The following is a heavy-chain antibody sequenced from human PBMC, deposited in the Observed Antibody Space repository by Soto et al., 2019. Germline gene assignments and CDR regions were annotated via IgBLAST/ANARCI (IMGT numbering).Heavy chain of an antibody. CDR3: ARGFRGVYFDF. Sequence: PSETLSLTFTVSGGSISSCYYYWSWIRQPPGKGLEWIGYIYYSATTYYNPSLKSRLTISIDTSKNQFSLKLSSVTAADTAVYFCARGFRGVYFDFWGQGTLVTVSS. V-gene: IGHV4-30-4*01. J-gene: IGHJ4*02. CDR1: GGSISSCYYY. CDR2: IYYSATT. D-gene: IGHD3-10*01.